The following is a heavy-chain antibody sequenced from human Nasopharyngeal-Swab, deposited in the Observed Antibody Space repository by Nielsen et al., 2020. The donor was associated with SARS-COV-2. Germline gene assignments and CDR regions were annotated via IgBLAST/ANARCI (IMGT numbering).Heavy chain of an antibody. V-gene: IGHV4-59*13. CDR3: ARSLSMVRGVAYYFDF. CDR1: GDSIDGYS. D-gene: IGHD3-10*01. CDR2: FSYSGSA. Sequence: SETLSHTCTVSGDSIDGYSWTWIRQPPGKGLEWIAYFSYSGSANYNPSLMGRVTISVDTSKNQVSLKLTSVTAADTAVYYCARSLSMVRGVAYYFDFWGQGTLVTVSS. J-gene: IGHJ4*02.